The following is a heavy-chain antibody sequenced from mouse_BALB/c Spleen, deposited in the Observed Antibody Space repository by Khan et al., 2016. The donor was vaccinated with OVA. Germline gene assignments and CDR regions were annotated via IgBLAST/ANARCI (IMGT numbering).Heavy chain of an antibody. D-gene: IGHD1-1*01. CDR3: TRDRNYYGSSFYVDY. CDR2: ITSGGSYT. V-gene: IGHV5-6-4*01. Sequence: EVELVESGGGLVKPGGSLRLSCAASGFTFSSYSMSWVRQTPEKRLEWVATITSGGSYTYYPESVQGRFTISRDNAKNTLYLQMSSLKSEDTAMYYCTRDRNYYGSSFYVDYWGQGTTLTVSS. CDR1: GFTFSSYS. J-gene: IGHJ2*01.